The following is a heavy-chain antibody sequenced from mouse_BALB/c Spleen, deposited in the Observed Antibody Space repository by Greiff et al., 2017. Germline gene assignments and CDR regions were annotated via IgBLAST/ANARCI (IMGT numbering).Heavy chain of an antibody. V-gene: IGHV5-17*02. CDR1: GFTFSSFG. CDR2: ISSGSSTI. CDR3: ARRKGYCGSNHYYAMDY. J-gene: IGHJ4*01. Sequence: EVQLVESGGGLVQPGGSRKLSCAASGFTFSSFGMHWVRQAPEKGLEWVAYISSGSSTIYYADTVKGRFTISRDNPKNTLFLQMTSLRSEDTAMYYCARRKGYCGSNHYYAMDYWGQGTSVTVSS. D-gene: IGHD1-1*01.